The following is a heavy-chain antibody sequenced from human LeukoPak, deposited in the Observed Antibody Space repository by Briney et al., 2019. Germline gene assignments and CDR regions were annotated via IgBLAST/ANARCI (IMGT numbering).Heavy chain of an antibody. D-gene: IGHD3-10*01. CDR2: INPNSGGT. J-gene: IGHJ6*03. V-gene: IGHV1-2*02. CDR1: GYIFTNFG. Sequence: ASVKVSCKASGYIFTNFGISWVRQAPGQGLEWMGWINPNSGGTNYAQKFQGRVTMTRDTYISTAYMELSMLRSDDTAVSYCARVLPGVRGVFDDYYYMDVWGKGTTVNVSS. CDR3: ARVLPGVRGVFDDYYYMDV.